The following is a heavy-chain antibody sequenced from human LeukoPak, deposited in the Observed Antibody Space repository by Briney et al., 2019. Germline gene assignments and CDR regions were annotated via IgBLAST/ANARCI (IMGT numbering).Heavy chain of an antibody. D-gene: IGHD4-23*01. Sequence: GASVKVSCKASGYTFTDYYMHWVRQAPGQGLEWMGWINPNSGGASYAQKFQGRVTMTRDTSITTAYMNLSRLRSDDTAVYYCARVAEATTVVSPDYFHYWGQGTLVTVSS. CDR3: ARVAEATTVVSPDYFHY. J-gene: IGHJ4*02. CDR2: INPNSGGA. CDR1: GYTFTDYY. V-gene: IGHV1-2*02.